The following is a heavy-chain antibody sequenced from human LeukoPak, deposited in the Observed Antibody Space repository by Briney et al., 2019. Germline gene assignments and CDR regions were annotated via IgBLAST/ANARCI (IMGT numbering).Heavy chain of an antibody. J-gene: IGHJ6*02. CDR3: ARDRRWDTAMGIYYYYGMDV. CDR2: ISSSGTTI. V-gene: IGHV3-48*03. Sequence: PGGSLRLSCAASGFTFSSYEMNWVRQAPGKGLEWVSDISSSGTTIHYADSVKGRFTISRDNAKNSLYLQMNSLRAEDTAVYYCARDRRWDTAMGIYYYYGMDVWGQGTTVTVSS. D-gene: IGHD5-18*01. CDR1: GFTFSSYE.